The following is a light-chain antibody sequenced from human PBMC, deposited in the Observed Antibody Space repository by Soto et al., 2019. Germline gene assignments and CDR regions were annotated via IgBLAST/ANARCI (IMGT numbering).Light chain of an antibody. CDR2: DVS. Sequence: QSALTQPASVSGSPGQSITISCTGTSSDVGAYNYLSWYQQHPGKVPKLLIYDVSNRPSGIFNRFSGSKSGNTASLTISGLQAADEADYYCCSYTSSSTVVFGGGTKLTVL. V-gene: IGLV2-14*01. CDR1: SSDVGAYNY. J-gene: IGLJ2*01. CDR3: CSYTSSSTVV.